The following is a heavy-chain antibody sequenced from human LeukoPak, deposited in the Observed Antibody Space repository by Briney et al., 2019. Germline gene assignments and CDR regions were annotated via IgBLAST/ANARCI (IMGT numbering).Heavy chain of an antibody. J-gene: IGHJ4*02. Sequence: SETLSLTCAVYGGSFSGYYWSWIRQHPGKGLERIGYIYYSGSTYYNPSLKSRVTISVDTSKNQFSLKLSSVTAADTAVYYCARGPGYSYGYVDDYWGQGTLVTVSS. CDR2: IYYSGST. D-gene: IGHD5-18*01. V-gene: IGHV4-31*11. CDR1: GGSFSGYY. CDR3: ARGPGYSYGYVDDY.